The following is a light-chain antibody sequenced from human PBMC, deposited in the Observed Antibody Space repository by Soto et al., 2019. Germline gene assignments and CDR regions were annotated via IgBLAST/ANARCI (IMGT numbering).Light chain of an antibody. CDR1: QAIRDD. CDR2: AAS. CDR3: LQDYNYPRT. V-gene: IGKV1-6*01. J-gene: IGKJ1*01. Sequence: IQVTQSPSSLSASVGDRVTITCRASQAIRDDLAWYQQKPGKAPNLLIYAASTLQSGVPSRFSASGSGTDFTLTISSLQPEDFATYYCLQDYNYPRTFGQGTKVEI.